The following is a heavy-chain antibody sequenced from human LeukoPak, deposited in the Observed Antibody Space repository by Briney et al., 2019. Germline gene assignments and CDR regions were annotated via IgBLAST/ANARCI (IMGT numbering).Heavy chain of an antibody. CDR1: GGSISSHF. D-gene: IGHD3-10*01. J-gene: IGHJ4*02. Sequence: SETLSLTCTVSGGSISSHFWSWIRQPPGKGLEWIAEIYYSGNTKYNPSLKSRVSISIDKSNNQFSLKLNSVTAADTAVYYCARDDHYGGFFDSWGQGTRVTVSS. CDR3: ARDDHYGGFFDS. V-gene: IGHV4-59*11. CDR2: IYYSGNT.